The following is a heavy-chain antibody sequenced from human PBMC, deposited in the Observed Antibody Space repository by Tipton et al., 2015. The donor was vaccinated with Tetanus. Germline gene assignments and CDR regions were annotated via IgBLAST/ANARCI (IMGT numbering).Heavy chain of an antibody. CDR3: ARGLPRGPFYFDA. D-gene: IGHD3-10*01. CDR2: IDYRGNT. CDR1: GGSITSGAYL. V-gene: IGHV4-31*11. Sequence: TLSLTCAVSGGSITSGAYLWGWIRQQPGKGLEWIGYIDYRGNTYYNPSLRRRVTFSFDTSENQFSLKLTSVTAADTAVYYCARGLPRGPFYFDAWGQGKQVTVSS. J-gene: IGHJ4*02.